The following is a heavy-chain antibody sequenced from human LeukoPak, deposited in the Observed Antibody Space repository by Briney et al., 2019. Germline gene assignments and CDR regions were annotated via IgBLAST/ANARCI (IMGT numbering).Heavy chain of an antibody. CDR2: IYSGGTI. CDR1: GFTVRTNY. D-gene: IGHD3-22*01. V-gene: IGHV3-53*01. CDR3: VRAVDHLCYSDSSGYYGDAFDV. J-gene: IGHJ3*01. Sequence: GGSLRLSCAASGFTVRTNYMSWVRQAPGKGLEWVSLIYSGGTIRYADSVKGRFTNSIDNSRDTLHHHMNSRRVDDTAVYYCVRAVDHLCYSDSSGYYGDAFDVWGQGTVVTVSS.